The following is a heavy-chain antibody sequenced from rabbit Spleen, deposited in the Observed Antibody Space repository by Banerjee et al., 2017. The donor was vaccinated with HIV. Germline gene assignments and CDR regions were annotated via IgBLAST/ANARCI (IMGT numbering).Heavy chain of an antibody. CDR2: IYAGDGGA. D-gene: IGHD8-1*01. J-gene: IGHJ6*01. V-gene: IGHV1S45*01. CDR1: GFSFSSSYW. CDR3: ARDTGTSFSTYGMDL. Sequence: QEQLVESGGGLVKPEGSLTLTCKASGFSFSSSYWICWVRQAPGKGLEWIACIYAGDGGAYYASWAKGRFTISKTSSTTVTLQMTSLTAADTATYFCARDTGTSFSTYGMDLWGQGTLVTVS.